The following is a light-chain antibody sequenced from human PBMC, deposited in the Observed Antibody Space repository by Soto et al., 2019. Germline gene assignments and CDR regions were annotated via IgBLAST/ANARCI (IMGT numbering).Light chain of an antibody. Sequence: QSALTQPASVSGSPVQSITISCTGTNSDVDTYIYVSWYQQHPGKAPKLIIFDVSNRPPGVSNRFSGSRSGNTASLTISGLQAEDEADYYCSSYTISTLVFATGTKVTVL. CDR2: DVS. J-gene: IGLJ1*01. CDR3: SSYTISTLV. V-gene: IGLV2-14*01. CDR1: NSDVDTYIY.